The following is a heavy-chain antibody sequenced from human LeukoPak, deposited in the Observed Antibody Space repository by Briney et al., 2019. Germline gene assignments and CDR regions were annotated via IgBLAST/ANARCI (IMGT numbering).Heavy chain of an antibody. V-gene: IGHV4-30-4*01. CDR2: IYYSGST. J-gene: IGHJ4*02. CDR3: ARVDGLAYYFDY. Sequence: SETLSLTCTVSGGSISSGDYYWSWIRQPPGKGLEWIGYIYYSGSTYHNPSLKSRVTISVDTSKNQFSLKLSSVTAADTAVYYCARVDGLAYYFDYWGQGTLVTVSS. D-gene: IGHD5-24*01. CDR1: GGSISSGDYY.